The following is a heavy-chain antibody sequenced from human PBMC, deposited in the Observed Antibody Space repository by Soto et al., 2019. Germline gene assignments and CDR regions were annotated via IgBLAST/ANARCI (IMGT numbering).Heavy chain of an antibody. CDR3: AKEGYAYWYFDL. V-gene: IGHV3-23*01. CDR1: GFTFSSYA. D-gene: IGHD3-16*01. J-gene: IGHJ2*01. Sequence: VQLLESGGGLVQPGGSLRLSCAASGFTFSSYAMTWVRQAPGKGLEWVSAISAGGGNTYYADSVKGRFTISRDNSKNTLYLQMNSLRAEDTAVYYCAKEGYAYWYFDLWGRGTLVTVSS. CDR2: ISAGGGNT.